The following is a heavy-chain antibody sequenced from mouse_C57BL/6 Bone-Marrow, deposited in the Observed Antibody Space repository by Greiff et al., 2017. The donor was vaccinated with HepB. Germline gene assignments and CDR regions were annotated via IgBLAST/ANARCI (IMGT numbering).Heavy chain of an antibody. V-gene: IGHV10-1*01. CDR1: GFSFNTYA. J-gene: IGHJ4*01. CDR2: IRSKSNNYAT. Sequence: DVKLEESGGGLVQPKGSLKLSCAASGFSFNTYAMNWVRQAPGKGLEWVARIRSKSNNYATYYADSVKDRFTISRDDSESMLYLQMNNLKTEDTAMYYCVRFYYYGSREYYAMDYWGQGTSVTVSS. D-gene: IGHD1-1*01. CDR3: VRFYYYGSREYYAMDY.